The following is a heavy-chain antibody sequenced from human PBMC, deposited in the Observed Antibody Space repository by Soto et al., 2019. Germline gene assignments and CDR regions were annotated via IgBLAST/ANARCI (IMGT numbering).Heavy chain of an antibody. V-gene: IGHV3-33*01. CDR3: AREYYDSSGYYYFGFGN. CDR2: IWYDGSNK. CDR1: GFTFSSYG. D-gene: IGHD3-22*01. J-gene: IGHJ5*02. Sequence: GGSLRLSCAASGFTFSSYGMHWVRQAPGKGLEWVAVIWYDGSNKFYADSVKGRFTISRDNSKNTLYLQMNSLRAEDTAVYYCAREYYDSSGYYYFGFGNWGQGTLVTVSS.